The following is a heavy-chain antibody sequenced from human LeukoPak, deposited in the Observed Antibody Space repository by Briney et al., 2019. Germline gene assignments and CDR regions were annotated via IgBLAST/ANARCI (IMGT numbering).Heavy chain of an antibody. CDR1: GFTFSNYW. V-gene: IGHV3-7*01. CDR3: ARGEVRTIFGVVTPYYFDY. Sequence: GESLRLSCAASGFTFSNYWMSWVRQAPGKGLEWVANIKQDGSETYYVDSVKGRFTISRDNAKNSLFLQMNSLTAEDTAVYYCARGEVRTIFGVVTPYYFDYWGQGTLVTVSS. J-gene: IGHJ4*02. CDR2: IKQDGSET. D-gene: IGHD3-3*01.